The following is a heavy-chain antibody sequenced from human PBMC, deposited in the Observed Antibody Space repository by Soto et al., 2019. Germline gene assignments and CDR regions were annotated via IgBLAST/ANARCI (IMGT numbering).Heavy chain of an antibody. CDR2: ISGSGGTT. J-gene: IGHJ4*02. CDR1: GFILRTYV. D-gene: IGHD3-10*01. Sequence: EVQLLESGGGLVQPGGSLRLSCAASGFILRTYVMSWVRQAPRKGLEWVSVISGSGGTTYYADSVKGRFTISRDNSKNTLYLQMNSLRAEDTAVYYCAKGLESWFGELVRHPNFDSWGQGTLVTVSS. V-gene: IGHV3-23*01. CDR3: AKGLESWFGELVRHPNFDS.